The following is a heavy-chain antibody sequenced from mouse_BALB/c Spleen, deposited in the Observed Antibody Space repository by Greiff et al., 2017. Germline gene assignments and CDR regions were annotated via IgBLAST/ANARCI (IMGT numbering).Heavy chain of an antibody. CDR2: IRLKSNNYAT. D-gene: IGHD2-1*01. V-gene: IGHV6-6*02. CDR3: TRPNGNSYWYFDV. CDR1: GFTFSNYW. Sequence: DVQLQESGGGLVQPGGSMKLSCVASGFTFSNYWMNWVRQSPEKGLEWVAEIRLKSNNYATHYAESVKGRFTISRDDSKSSVYLQMNNLRAEDTGIYYCTRPNGNSYWYFDVWGAGTTVTVSS. J-gene: IGHJ1*01.